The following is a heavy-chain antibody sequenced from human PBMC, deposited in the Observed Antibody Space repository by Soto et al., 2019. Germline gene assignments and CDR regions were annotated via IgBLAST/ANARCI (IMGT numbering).Heavy chain of an antibody. J-gene: IGHJ4*02. Sequence: QVQLVESGGGVVQPGRSLRLSCAASGFTFSSYGMHWVRQAPGKGLEWVAVIWYDGSNKYYADSVKGRFTISRDNSKNTLYLQINSLRAEDTAVYYCARDRVVVPRRGTYFDYWGQGTLVTVSS. CDR3: ARDRVVVPRRGTYFDY. CDR1: GFTFSSYG. CDR2: IWYDGSNK. D-gene: IGHD2-15*01. V-gene: IGHV3-33*01.